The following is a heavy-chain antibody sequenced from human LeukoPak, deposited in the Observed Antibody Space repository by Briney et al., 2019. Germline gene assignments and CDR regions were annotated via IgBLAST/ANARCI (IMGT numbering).Heavy chain of an antibody. CDR1: GFTFSSYG. CDR3: ARDYSSSWYDMGYYYMDV. Sequence: GGSLRLSCAASGFTFSSYGMSWVRQAPGKGLEWVSAISGSGGSTYYADSVKGRFTISRDNSKNTLYLQMNSLRAEDTAVYYCARDYSSSWYDMGYYYMDVWGKGTTVTISS. CDR2: ISGSGGST. V-gene: IGHV3-23*01. J-gene: IGHJ6*03. D-gene: IGHD6-13*01.